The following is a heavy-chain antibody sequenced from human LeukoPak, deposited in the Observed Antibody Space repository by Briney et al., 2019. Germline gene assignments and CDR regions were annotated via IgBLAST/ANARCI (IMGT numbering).Heavy chain of an antibody. CDR1: GGSFSGYY. CDR2: INHSGST. J-gene: IGHJ4*02. Sequence: SETLSLTCAVYGGSFSGYYWSWIRQPPGKGLEWIGEINHSGSTNYNPSLKSRVTISVDTSKNQFSLKLSSVTAADTAVYYCARSGDGYCSSTSCYGGDFDYWGQGTPVTVSS. V-gene: IGHV4-34*01. CDR3: ARSGDGYCSSTSCYGGDFDY. D-gene: IGHD2-2*01.